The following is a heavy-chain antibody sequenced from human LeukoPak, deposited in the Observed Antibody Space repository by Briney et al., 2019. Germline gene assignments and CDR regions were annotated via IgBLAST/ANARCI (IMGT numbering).Heavy chain of an antibody. CDR2: IKQDGSEK. CDR1: GFTFSSYW. CDR3: ARVTGDYDFWSGPYYYYYMDV. J-gene: IGHJ6*03. V-gene: IGHV3-7*01. Sequence: GGSLRLSCAASGFTFSSYWMSWVRQAPGKGLEWVANIKQDGSEKYYVDSVKGRFTISRDNAKNSLYLQMNSLRAEGTAVYYCARVTGDYDFWSGPYYYYYMDVWGKGTTVTVSS. D-gene: IGHD3-3*01.